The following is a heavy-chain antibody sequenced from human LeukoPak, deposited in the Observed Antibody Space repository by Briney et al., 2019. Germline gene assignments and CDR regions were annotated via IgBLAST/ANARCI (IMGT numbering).Heavy chain of an antibody. CDR3: ARRYCSGGSCYSFRGDWFDP. CDR2: IRYDGSNK. Sequence: GGSLRLSCAASGFTFSSYGMHWVRQAPGKGLEWVAVIRYDGSNKYYADSVKGRFTISRDNSKNTLYLQMNSLRAEDTAVYYCARRYCSGGSCYSFRGDWFDPWGQGTLVTVSS. V-gene: IGHV3-33*01. D-gene: IGHD2-15*01. CDR1: GFTFSSYG. J-gene: IGHJ5*02.